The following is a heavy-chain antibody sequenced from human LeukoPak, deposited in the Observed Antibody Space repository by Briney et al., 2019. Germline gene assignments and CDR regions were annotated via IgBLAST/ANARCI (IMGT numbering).Heavy chain of an antibody. Sequence: TGGSLRLSCAASGFTFDDYAMHWVRQAPGKGLEWVSGISWNSGSIGYADSVKGRFTISRDNSKNTLYLQMNSLRAEDTAIYYCAKRLIGNSGLYNFDYWGQGALVTVSS. CDR3: AKRLIGNSGLYNFDY. V-gene: IGHV3-9*01. CDR2: ISWNSGSI. CDR1: GFTFDDYA. J-gene: IGHJ4*02. D-gene: IGHD4-23*01.